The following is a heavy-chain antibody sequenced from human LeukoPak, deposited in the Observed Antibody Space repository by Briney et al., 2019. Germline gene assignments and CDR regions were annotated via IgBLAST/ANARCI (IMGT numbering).Heavy chain of an antibody. CDR2: ISVSGNT. V-gene: IGHV3-69-1*01. CDR1: GFTFSSYE. J-gene: IGHJ4*02. D-gene: IGHD4-17*01. Sequence: PGGSLRLSCAASGFTFSSYEMNWVRQGPGKGLEWVSAISVSGNTYHADSVKGRFTISRDNAKNSLDLQMNSLRAEDTAVYYCARGRVYGYYAADYWGQGTLVTVSS. CDR3: ARGRVYGYYAADY.